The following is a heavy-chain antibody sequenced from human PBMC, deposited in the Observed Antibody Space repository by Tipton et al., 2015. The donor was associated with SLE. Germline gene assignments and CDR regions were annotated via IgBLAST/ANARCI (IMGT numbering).Heavy chain of an antibody. V-gene: IGHV4-59*01. CDR3: ASIAAAGKWYFDL. J-gene: IGHJ2*01. Sequence: TLSLTCTVSGGSISSYYWSWIRQPPGKGLEWIGYIYYSGSTNYNPSLKSRVTISVDTSKNQFSLKLSPVTAADTAVYYCASIAAAGKWYFDLWGRGTLVTVSS. D-gene: IGHD6-13*01. CDR2: IYYSGST. CDR1: GGSISSYY.